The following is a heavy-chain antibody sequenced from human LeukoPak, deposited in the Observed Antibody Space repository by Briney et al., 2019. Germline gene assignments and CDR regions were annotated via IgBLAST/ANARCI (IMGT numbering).Heavy chain of an antibody. J-gene: IGHJ4*02. CDR2: ISGSGGST. CDR1: GFTYSSYA. CDR3: AKDVLLFDY. V-gene: IGHV3-23*01. D-gene: IGHD2-8*01. Sequence: GASLRLSCAASGFTYSSYAMSWVRQDPGKGLEWVSAISGSGGSTYYADSVKGRFTISRDNSKNTLYLQMNSLRAEDTAVYYCAKDVLLFDYWGQGTLVTVSS.